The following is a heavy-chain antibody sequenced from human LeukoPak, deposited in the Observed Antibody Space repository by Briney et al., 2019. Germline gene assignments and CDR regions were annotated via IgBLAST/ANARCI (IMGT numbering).Heavy chain of an antibody. Sequence: GGSLTLYCIGSGYTLSSYGMHWVRQAPGKGLDWLAVISYDGSHKYYADSVKGRFTISRDNPKYTVYLQMNSLKAEDTAVFYCAARGFYGSATYYEKDYWGQGTLVTVFS. CDR3: AARGFYGSATYYEKDY. D-gene: IGHD3-10*01. CDR2: ISYDGSHK. V-gene: IGHV3-30*03. CDR1: GYTLSSYG. J-gene: IGHJ4*02.